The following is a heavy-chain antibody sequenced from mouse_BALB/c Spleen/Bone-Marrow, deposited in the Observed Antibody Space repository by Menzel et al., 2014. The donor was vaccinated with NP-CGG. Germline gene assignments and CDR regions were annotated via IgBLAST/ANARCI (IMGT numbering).Heavy chain of an antibody. Sequence: EVKLVESGAELVKPGASVKLSCTASGFNIKDTYMHWVKQRPEQGLEWIGRIDPANGNTKYDPKFQGKATITADTSSNTACLQLNSLTSEDTAVYYCARYYYGTRYYFDYWGQGTTLTVSS. D-gene: IGHD1-1*01. CDR1: GFNIKDTY. CDR2: IDPANGNT. J-gene: IGHJ2*01. CDR3: ARYYYGTRYYFDY. V-gene: IGHV14-3*02.